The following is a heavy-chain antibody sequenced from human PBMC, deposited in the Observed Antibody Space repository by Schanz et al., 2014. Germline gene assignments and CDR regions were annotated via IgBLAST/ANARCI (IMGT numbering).Heavy chain of an antibody. V-gene: IGHV1-69*02. D-gene: IGHD2-2*01. CDR3: ARGGLYCSSTSCQFDY. CDR1: GGTFSTYT. CDR2: IIPILGIA. Sequence: QLQLVQSGAEVKKPGSSVKVSCKASGGTFSTYTISWVRQAPGQGLEWMGRIIPILGIANYAQKFQGRVTITADKSTFTAYMDVSSLRSEDTAVYYCARGGLYCSSTSCQFDYWGQGALVTVSS. J-gene: IGHJ4*02.